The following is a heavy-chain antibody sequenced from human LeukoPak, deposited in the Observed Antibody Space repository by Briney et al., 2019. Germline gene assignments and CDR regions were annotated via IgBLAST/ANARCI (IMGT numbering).Heavy chain of an antibody. V-gene: IGHV3-23*01. CDR3: ATAYARGWYYFDY. D-gene: IGHD6-19*01. CDR2: ISNTGGST. Sequence: GGSLRLSCAASGFSFSSYAMSWVRKAPGRGLEWVSSISNTGGSTYYAGSVKGRFTISRDSSKNTLYLQVDSLRAEDTAVYYCATAYARGWYYFDYWGQGTLVTVSS. J-gene: IGHJ4*02. CDR1: GFSFSSYA.